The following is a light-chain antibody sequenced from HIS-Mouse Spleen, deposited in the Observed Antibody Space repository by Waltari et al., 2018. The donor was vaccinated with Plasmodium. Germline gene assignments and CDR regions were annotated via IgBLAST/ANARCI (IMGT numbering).Light chain of an antibody. J-gene: IGLJ1*01. CDR3: SSYTSSSTLNYV. Sequence: QSALTQPASVSGSPGQPTTIPCPGTTSDVGCYNYVYWYQQHPGKAPKLMIYDVSKRPSGVSNRFSGSKSGNTASLTISGLQAEDEADYYCSSYTSSSTLNYVFGTGTKVTVL. CDR1: TSDVGCYNY. CDR2: DVS. V-gene: IGLV2-14*03.